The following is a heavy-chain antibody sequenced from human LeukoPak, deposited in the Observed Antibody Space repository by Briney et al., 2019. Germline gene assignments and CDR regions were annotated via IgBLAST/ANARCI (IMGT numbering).Heavy chain of an antibody. J-gene: IGHJ4*02. D-gene: IGHD3-22*01. CDR2: ISAYNGNT. CDR1: VYTFTSYG. CDR3: ARDPYYASSGYYYPYYFDY. Sequence: ASVKVSCKASVYTFTSYGISWVRQAPGQGLEWMGWISAYNGNTNYAQKLQGRVTMTTDTSTSTAYMELRSLRSDDTAVYYCARDPYYASSGYYYPYYFDYWGQGTLVTVSS. V-gene: IGHV1-18*01.